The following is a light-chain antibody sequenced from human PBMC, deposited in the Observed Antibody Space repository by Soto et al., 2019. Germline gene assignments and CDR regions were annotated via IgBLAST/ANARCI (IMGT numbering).Light chain of an antibody. CDR1: SSDVGGYNY. CDR2: EVS. Sequence: QSALTQPPSASGSPGQSVTISCTGTSSDVGGYNYVSWYQQHPGKAPKVMIYEVSKRPSGVPDRFSGSKSGNTASLTVSGLQAEDEADYYCSSYAGSNLVFGGATKLTVL. V-gene: IGLV2-8*01. CDR3: SSYAGSNLV. J-gene: IGLJ2*01.